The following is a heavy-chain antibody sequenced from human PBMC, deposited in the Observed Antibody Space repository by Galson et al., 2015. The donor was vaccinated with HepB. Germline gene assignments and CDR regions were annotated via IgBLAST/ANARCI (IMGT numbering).Heavy chain of an antibody. CDR2: ISSSSSYI. CDR3: AREEIGYCSGGSCYSVDY. J-gene: IGHJ4*02. D-gene: IGHD2-15*01. Sequence: SLRLSCAASGFTFSSYSMNWVRQAPGKGLEWVSSISSSSSYIYYADSVKGRFTISRDNAKNSLYLQMNSLRAEDTAVYYCAREEIGYCSGGSCYSVDYWGQGTLVTVSS. V-gene: IGHV3-21*01. CDR1: GFTFSSYS.